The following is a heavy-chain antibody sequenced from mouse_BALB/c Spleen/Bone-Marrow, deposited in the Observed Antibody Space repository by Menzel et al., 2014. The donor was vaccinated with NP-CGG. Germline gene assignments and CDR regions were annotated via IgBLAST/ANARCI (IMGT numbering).Heavy chain of an antibody. CDR2: INPYNGDT. V-gene: IGHV1-20*02. D-gene: IGHD1-1*01. CDR1: GYSFTGYF. Sequence: VQLQQPGPELVKPGASVKISCKASGYSFTGYFMNRVMQSHGKSLEWIGRINPYNGDTFYNQKFKGKATLTVDKSSSTAHMELRSLASEDSAVYYCAREGGYYYGSSPYFDVWGAGTTVTVSS. J-gene: IGHJ1*01. CDR3: AREGGYYYGSSPYFDV.